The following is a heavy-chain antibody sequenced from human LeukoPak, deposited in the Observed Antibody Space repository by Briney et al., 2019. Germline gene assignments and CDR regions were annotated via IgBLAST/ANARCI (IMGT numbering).Heavy chain of an antibody. D-gene: IGHD3-22*01. Sequence: GGSLRLSCAASGFTFSDNAMTWVRQAPGEGLEWVATISSGGNTKYADSERGRFSISRDNSKNTLYLQMNSLRAEDTAVFYCAKHLGGNYFDRPFDYWGQGTLVTVSS. V-gene: IGHV3-23*01. CDR1: GFTFSDNA. CDR3: AKHLGGNYFDRPFDY. J-gene: IGHJ4*02. CDR2: ISSGGNT.